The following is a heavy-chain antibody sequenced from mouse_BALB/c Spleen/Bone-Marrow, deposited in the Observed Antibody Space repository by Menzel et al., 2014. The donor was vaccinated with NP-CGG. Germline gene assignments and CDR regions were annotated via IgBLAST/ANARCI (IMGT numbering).Heavy chain of an antibody. J-gene: IGHJ4*01. CDR3: SREITRYAVDY. V-gene: IGHV1-54*01. CDR1: GYAFTNYW. Sequence: VKLMESGAELVRPGTSVKVSCKASGYAFTNYWIEWVKQRPGQGLEWIGVINPGSGGVNYNEKFKGKATLTADKSSSTAYIQLSSLTSDDSAVYFCSREITRYAVDYWGQVTSVTVSS. CDR2: INPGSGGV. D-gene: IGHD2-4*01.